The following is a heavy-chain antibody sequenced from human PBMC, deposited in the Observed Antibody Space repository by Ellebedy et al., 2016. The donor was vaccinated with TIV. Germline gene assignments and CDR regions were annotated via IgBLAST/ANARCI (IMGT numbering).Heavy chain of an antibody. V-gene: IGHV1-18*04. CDR2: ISAYNGNT. CDR1: GYTFTSYG. D-gene: IGHD3-3*01. CDR3: ARDTPGHPDPYAFWSGPFDC. J-gene: IGHJ4*02. Sequence: ASVKVSCKASGYTFTSYGVSWVRQAPGQGLEWMGRISAYNGNTNYAQKLQGRVTMTTDTSMSTAYMELRSLRSDDTAVYYCARDTPGHPDPYAFWSGPFDCWGQGTLVTVSS.